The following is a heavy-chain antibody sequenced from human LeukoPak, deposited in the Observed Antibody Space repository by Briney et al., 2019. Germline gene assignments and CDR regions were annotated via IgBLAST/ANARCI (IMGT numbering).Heavy chain of an antibody. V-gene: IGHV3-30*18. D-gene: IGHD2-2*01. Sequence: TGGSLRLSCAASGFTFSNYGMHWVRQAAGQGLEWVSVISYDGSYKYYADSVKGRFTISRDNSKNTLYLQMNSLRAEDTAVYYCAKEKVVVVPAAILDYWGQGTLVTVSS. J-gene: IGHJ4*02. CDR3: AKEKVVVVPAAILDY. CDR2: ISYDGSYK. CDR1: GFTFSNYG.